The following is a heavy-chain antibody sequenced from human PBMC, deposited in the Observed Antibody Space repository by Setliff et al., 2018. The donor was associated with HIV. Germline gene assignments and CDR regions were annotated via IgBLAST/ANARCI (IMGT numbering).Heavy chain of an antibody. CDR3: ARDPEPTGFSGSFGY. CDR2: ITWSSDSI. CDR1: GFNFKDFA. Sequence: LRLSCAASGFNFKDFAMHWVRQPPGKGLEWVSGITWSSDSIAYADSVKGRFTISRDNAKNTVYLQMSRLRVEDTARYYCARDPEPTGFSGSFGYWGQGTLVTVSS. V-gene: IGHV3-9*01. J-gene: IGHJ4*02. D-gene: IGHD1-26*01.